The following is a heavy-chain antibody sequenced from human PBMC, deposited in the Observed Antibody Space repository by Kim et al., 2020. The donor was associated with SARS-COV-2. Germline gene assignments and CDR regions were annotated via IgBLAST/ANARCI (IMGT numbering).Heavy chain of an antibody. D-gene: IGHD6-13*01. Sequence: GGSLRLSCAASGFTFSSYAMHWVRQAPGKGLEWVAVISYDGSNKYYADSVKGRFTISRDNSKNTLYLQMNSLRAEDTAVYYCARDLAAAVTNWFDPWGQG. V-gene: IGHV3-30-3*01. CDR1: GFTFSSYA. J-gene: IGHJ5*02. CDR3: ARDLAAAVTNWFDP. CDR2: ISYDGSNK.